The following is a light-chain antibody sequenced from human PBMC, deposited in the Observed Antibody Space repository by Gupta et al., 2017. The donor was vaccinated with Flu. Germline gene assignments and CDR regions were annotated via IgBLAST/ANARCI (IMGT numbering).Light chain of an antibody. CDR3: NSYTISNTLV. V-gene: IGLV2-14*01. Sequence: QSALTQPASVSGSPGQSITISCTGTSSDIGGYNSVSWYQQHPTEAPKLMIYEVSNRPSGVSDRFSGSKSGNTASLTISGLQAEDEADYYCNSYTISNTLVFGTGTKVTVL. CDR1: SSDIGGYNS. CDR2: EVS. J-gene: IGLJ1*01.